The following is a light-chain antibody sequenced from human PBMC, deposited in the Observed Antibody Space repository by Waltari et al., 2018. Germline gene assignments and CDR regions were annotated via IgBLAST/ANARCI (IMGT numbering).Light chain of an antibody. Sequence: DIQMTQSPSSLSASVGDRVTIPCRASQRISSYLNWYQQIPGKAPKLLIYGASSLQSGVPSRFTGSGSVTDFTLTISSLQFEDFATYYCQQSYSIPNTFGQGTKLEI. CDR1: QRISSY. J-gene: IGKJ2*01. CDR3: QQSYSIPNT. CDR2: GAS. V-gene: IGKV1-39*01.